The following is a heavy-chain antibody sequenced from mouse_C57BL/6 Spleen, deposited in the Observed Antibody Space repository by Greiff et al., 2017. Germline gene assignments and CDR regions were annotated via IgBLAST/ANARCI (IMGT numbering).Heavy chain of an antibody. Sequence: QVQLQQSGAELVRPGTSVKVSCKASGYAFTNYLIEWVKQRPGQGLEWIGVINPGSGGTNYNEKFKGKATLTADKSSSTAYMQLSSLTSEDSAVFFCARKGVTSAMGDWGQGPSVSVSS. CDR3: ARKGVTSAMGD. CDR2: INPGSGGT. J-gene: IGHJ4*01. CDR1: GYAFTNYL. V-gene: IGHV1-54*01. D-gene: IGHD2-2*01.